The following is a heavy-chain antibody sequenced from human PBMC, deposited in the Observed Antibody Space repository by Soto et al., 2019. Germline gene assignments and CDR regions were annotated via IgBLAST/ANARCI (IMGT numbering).Heavy chain of an antibody. CDR1: GFIFSSYT. J-gene: IGHJ3*01. CDR3: ARAGLEPANAFDV. D-gene: IGHD2-2*01. CDR2: ISGSGSYI. Sequence: VGSLRLSCTASGFIFSSYTINWVRQAPGKGLEWVSSISGSGSYIYIADSMKGRITISRDNAQNSVHLQMNSLRVEDTAVYYCARAGLEPANAFDVWGQGTKVTVSS. V-gene: IGHV3-21*06.